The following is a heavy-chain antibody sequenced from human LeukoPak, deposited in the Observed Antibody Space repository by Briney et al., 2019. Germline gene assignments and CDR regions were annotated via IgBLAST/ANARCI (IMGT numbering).Heavy chain of an antibody. CDR1: GFTFSSYA. V-gene: IGHV3-23*01. CDR2: ISGSGGST. Sequence: GGSLRLSCAASGFTFSSYAMSWVRQAPGKGLEWVAAISGSGGSTYYADLVKGRFTISRDNSKNTLYLQMNSLRAEDTAVYYCAKEKYGGNSVDYWGQGTLVTVSS. CDR3: AKEKYGGNSVDY. J-gene: IGHJ4*02. D-gene: IGHD4-23*01.